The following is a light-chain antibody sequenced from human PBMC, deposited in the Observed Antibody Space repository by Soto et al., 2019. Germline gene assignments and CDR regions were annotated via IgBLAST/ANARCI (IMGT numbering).Light chain of an antibody. Sequence: ETVMTQSPATLSVSPGERATLSCRASQSIRNNLVWYQQKPGQAPRLLMYGAFIRATGIPDRFSGRGSGTESTLTISSLQSEDSAVYYCQQYNNWPPTWTFGHGTKVEIK. CDR3: QQYNNWPPTWT. V-gene: IGKV3-15*01. J-gene: IGKJ1*01. CDR1: QSIRNN. CDR2: GAF.